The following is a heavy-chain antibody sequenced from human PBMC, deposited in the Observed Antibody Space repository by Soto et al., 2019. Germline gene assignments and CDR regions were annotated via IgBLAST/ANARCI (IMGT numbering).Heavy chain of an antibody. CDR2: INTNTGNP. Sequence: ASVKVSCKASGYTFTSYAMNWVRQAPGQGLEWMGWINTNTGNPTYAQGFTGRFVFSLDTSVSTAYLQICSLKAEDTAVYYCARWGKGGKLNSTVTNYYYYYGMDGWGQGTTVTVSS. CDR3: ARWGKGGKLNSTVTNYYYYYGMDG. V-gene: IGHV7-4-1*01. D-gene: IGHD4-4*01. CDR1: GYTFTSYA. J-gene: IGHJ6*02.